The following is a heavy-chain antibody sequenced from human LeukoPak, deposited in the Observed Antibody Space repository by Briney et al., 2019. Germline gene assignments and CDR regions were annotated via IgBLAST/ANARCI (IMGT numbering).Heavy chain of an antibody. Sequence: ASVKVSCKASGGTFSSYAISWVRQAPGQGLEWMGIINPSGGSTSYAQKFQGRVTMTRDMSTSTAYMELRSLRSDDTAVYYCARDDIVGATNFDYWGQGTLVTVSS. V-gene: IGHV1-46*01. CDR2: INPSGGST. D-gene: IGHD1-26*01. J-gene: IGHJ4*02. CDR1: GGTFSSYA. CDR3: ARDDIVGATNFDY.